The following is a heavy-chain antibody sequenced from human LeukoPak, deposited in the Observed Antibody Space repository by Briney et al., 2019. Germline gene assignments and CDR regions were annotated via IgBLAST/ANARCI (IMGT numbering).Heavy chain of an antibody. J-gene: IGHJ6*03. D-gene: IGHD2-2*01. V-gene: IGHV4-34*01. CDR3: ARALPDYYYFYMDV. CDR1: GGSFSDYY. CDR2: INHSGST. Sequence: SETLSLTCAVHGGSFSDYYWSWIRQPPGKGLEWIGEINHSGSTNYNPSLKSRVTISVDTSKNQFSLKLSSVTAADTAVHYCARALPDYYYFYMDVWGKGTTVTVSS.